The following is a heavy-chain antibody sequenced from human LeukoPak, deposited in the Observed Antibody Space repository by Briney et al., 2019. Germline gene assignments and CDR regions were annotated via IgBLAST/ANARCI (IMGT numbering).Heavy chain of an antibody. CDR3: ARARRITIFEGAFDI. CDR1: GGSISGFY. CDR2: ISDNGAT. J-gene: IGHJ3*02. V-gene: IGHV4-59*01. Sequence: SETLSLTCTVSGGSISGFYWSWIRQPPGKGLEWIGYISDNGATTYNPSLKSRVTISIDMSNNHFSLKLRSVTAADTAVYYCARARRITIFEGAFDIWGQGTMVTVSS. D-gene: IGHD3-3*01.